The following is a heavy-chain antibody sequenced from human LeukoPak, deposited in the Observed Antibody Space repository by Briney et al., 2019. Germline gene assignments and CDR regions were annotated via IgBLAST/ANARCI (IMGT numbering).Heavy chain of an antibody. Sequence: SETLSLTCTVSGGSISSGGYYWSWLRQPPGEGLEGIGYIYHSGSTYYNPSLKSRVSISVDTSKNQFSLKLNSVTAADTAVYYCARDGDGYSLDYWGQGTEVTVSS. CDR2: IYHSGST. V-gene: IGHV4-31*02. CDR3: ARDGDGYSLDY. D-gene: IGHD5-18*01. CDR1: GGSISSGGYY. J-gene: IGHJ4*02.